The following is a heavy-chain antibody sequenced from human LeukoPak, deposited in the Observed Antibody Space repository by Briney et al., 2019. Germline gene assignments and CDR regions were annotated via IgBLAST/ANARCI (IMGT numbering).Heavy chain of an antibody. CDR1: GGTFSSYA. J-gene: IGHJ4*02. CDR2: IIPIFGTA. Sequence: SVKVSCKASGGTFSSYAVSWVRQAPGQGLEWMGGIIPIFGTANYAQKFQGRVTITADESTSTAYMELSSLRSEDTAVYYCARPPEYYYDSSGYPTVFDYWGQGTLVTVSS. CDR3: ARPPEYYYDSSGYPTVFDY. V-gene: IGHV1-69*01. D-gene: IGHD3-22*01.